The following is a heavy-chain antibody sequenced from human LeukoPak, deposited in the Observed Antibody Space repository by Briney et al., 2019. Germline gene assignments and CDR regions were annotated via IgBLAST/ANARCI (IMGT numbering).Heavy chain of an antibody. D-gene: IGHD2-2*01. J-gene: IGHJ6*03. Sequence: GGSLRLSCAASGFTFSSDGMSWVRQAPGKGLERVSAISGSGGSTYYADSVKGRFTISRDNSKNSLYLQMNSLRAEDTAVYYCAKGGYCSSTSCSNYYYYYYMDVWGKGTTVTISS. CDR2: ISGSGGST. CDR3: AKGGYCSSTSCSNYYYYYYMDV. V-gene: IGHV3-23*01. CDR1: GFTFSSDG.